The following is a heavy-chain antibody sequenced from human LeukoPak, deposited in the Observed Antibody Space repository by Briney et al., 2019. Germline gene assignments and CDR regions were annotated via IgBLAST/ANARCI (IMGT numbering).Heavy chain of an antibody. CDR2: IYHSGDT. CDR3: ARAEGATAAGLY. J-gene: IGHJ4*02. CDR1: GGSITSSAYN. Sequence: PSETLSLTCTVSGGSITSSAYNWVWIRQPPGKGLEWIGSIYHSGDTYFNPSLKSRVTVSVDTSKNQFSLKLSSVTAADTAVYYCARAEGATAAGLYWGQGTLVTVSS. V-gene: IGHV4-39*02. D-gene: IGHD6-13*01.